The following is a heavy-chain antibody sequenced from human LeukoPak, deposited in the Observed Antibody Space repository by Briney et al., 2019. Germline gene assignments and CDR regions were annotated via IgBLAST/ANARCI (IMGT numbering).Heavy chain of an antibody. D-gene: IGHD3-3*01. J-gene: IGHJ4*02. Sequence: GGSLRLSCAASGFVFRNYFMSWVRQAPGKGLEWVASIKNDGSEIYYVDSVRGRYTISRDNTKNSLYLQMSSLRAEDMAVYYCATDRGWRTSGYYLYYFEYWGQGTLVTFSS. CDR2: IKNDGSEI. CDR3: ATDRGWRTSGYYLYYFEY. V-gene: IGHV3-7*01. CDR1: GFVFRNYF.